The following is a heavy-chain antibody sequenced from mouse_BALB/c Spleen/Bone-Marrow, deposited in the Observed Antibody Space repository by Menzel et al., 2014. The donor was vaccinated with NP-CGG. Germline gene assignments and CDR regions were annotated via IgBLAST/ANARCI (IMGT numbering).Heavy chain of an antibody. V-gene: IGHV1S56*01. Sequence: VKLQESGPELVKPGASVRISCKASGYIFTSYYIHWVKQRPGQGLEWIGWIYPGNVNTKYNEKFKGKATLTADKSSGTSYMQLSSLTSEDSAVYFCARSGYGSYFDYWGQGTTLTVSS. D-gene: IGHD1-1*01. CDR3: ARSGYGSYFDY. CDR1: GYIFTSYY. CDR2: IYPGNVNT. J-gene: IGHJ2*01.